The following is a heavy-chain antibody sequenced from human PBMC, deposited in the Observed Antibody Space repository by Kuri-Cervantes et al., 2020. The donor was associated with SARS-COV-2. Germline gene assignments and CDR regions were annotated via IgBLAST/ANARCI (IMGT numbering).Heavy chain of an antibody. CDR1: GGSISSGGYY. J-gene: IGHJ6*03. CDR2: IYYSGST. D-gene: IGHD4-11*01. CDR3: ARDWTHHDYSNNYYYYMDV. Sequence: GSLRLSCTVSGGSISSGGYYWSWIRQPPGKGLEWIGSIYYSGSTYYNPSLKSRVTISVDRSKNQFSLKLSSVTAADTAVYYCARDWTHHDYSNNYYYYMDVWGKGTTVTVSS. V-gene: IGHV4-39*07.